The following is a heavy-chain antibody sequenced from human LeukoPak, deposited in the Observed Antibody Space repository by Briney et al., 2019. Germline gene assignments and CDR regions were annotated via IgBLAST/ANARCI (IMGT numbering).Heavy chain of an antibody. V-gene: IGHV4-59*01. CDR3: ARGDYDSSGPSVSEYFQH. CDR1: GGSISSYY. J-gene: IGHJ1*01. CDR2: IYYSGST. D-gene: IGHD3-22*01. Sequence: SGTLSLTCTVSGGSISSYYWSWIRQPPGKGLEWIGYIYYSGSTNYNPSLKSRVTISVDTSKNQFSLKLSSVTAADTAVYYCARGDYDSSGPSVSEYFQHWGQGTLVTVSS.